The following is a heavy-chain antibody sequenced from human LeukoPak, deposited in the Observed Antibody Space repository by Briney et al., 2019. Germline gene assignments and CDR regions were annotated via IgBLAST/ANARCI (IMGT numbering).Heavy chain of an antibody. CDR1: GGSISSSSYY. CDR3: ARQKNTAMVTLFDY. CDR2: IYYSGST. Sequence: PSETLSLTCTVSGGSISSSSYYWSWIRQPPGKGLEWIGYIYYSGSTNYNPSLKSRVTISVDTSKNQFSLKLSSVTAADTAVYYCARQKNTAMVTLFDYWGQGTLVTVSS. D-gene: IGHD5-18*01. J-gene: IGHJ4*02. V-gene: IGHV4-61*05.